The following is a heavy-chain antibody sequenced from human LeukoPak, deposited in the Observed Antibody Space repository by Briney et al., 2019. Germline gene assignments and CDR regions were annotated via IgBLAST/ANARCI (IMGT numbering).Heavy chain of an antibody. CDR2: VYGGDSDT. J-gene: IGHJ4*02. CDR3: ARGSRHFDS. CDR1: GYSFTNYW. V-gene: IGHV5-51*01. Sequence: GESLKISCKASGYSFTNYWIGWVRQMPGKGLECMGIVYGGDSDTRYSPSFQGQVIISADKSLSIAYLQWNSLKASDTATYYCARGSRHFDSWGQGTQVIVSS.